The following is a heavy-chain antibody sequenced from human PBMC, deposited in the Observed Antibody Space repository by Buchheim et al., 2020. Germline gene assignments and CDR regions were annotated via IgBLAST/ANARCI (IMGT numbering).Heavy chain of an antibody. Sequence: EVQLLESGGGLVQPGGSLRLSCAASGFTFSSYAMSWVRQAPGKGLEWVSAISGSGGSTYYADSVKGRFTISRDNSKNKLYLQMNSLRAEDTAVYYCAKWATVQVGGSYYYYGMDVWGQGTT. CDR1: GFTFSSYA. CDR2: ISGSGGST. V-gene: IGHV3-23*01. D-gene: IGHD3-16*01. J-gene: IGHJ6*02. CDR3: AKWATVQVGGSYYYYGMDV.